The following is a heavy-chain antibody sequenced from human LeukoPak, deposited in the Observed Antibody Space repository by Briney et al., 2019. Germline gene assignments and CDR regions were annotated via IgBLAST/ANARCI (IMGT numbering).Heavy chain of an antibody. CDR2: MNPNSGNT. Sequence: ASVKVSCKASGYTFTGYYMHWVRQATGQGLEWMGWMNPNSGNTGYAQKFRGRVTMTRDTSISTAYMELSSLRSEDTAVYYCASHRDTSGARGTFDIWGQGTMVTVSS. V-gene: IGHV1-8*02. CDR3: ASHRDTSGARGTFDI. CDR1: GYTFTGYY. D-gene: IGHD3-10*01. J-gene: IGHJ3*02.